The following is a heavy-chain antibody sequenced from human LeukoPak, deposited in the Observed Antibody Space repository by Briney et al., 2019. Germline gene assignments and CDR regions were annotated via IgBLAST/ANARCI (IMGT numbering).Heavy chain of an antibody. CDR2: INPNSGGT. J-gene: IGHJ4*02. Sequence: ASVKVSCKASGYTFTGYYMHWVRQAPGQGLEWMGWINPNSGGTNYAQKFQGRVTMTRDTSISTAYMELSRLRSDDTAVYYCARDYYYGSGSYLHFDYWGQGTLVTVSS. D-gene: IGHD3-10*01. CDR1: GYTFTGYY. CDR3: ARDYYYGSGSYLHFDY. V-gene: IGHV1-2*02.